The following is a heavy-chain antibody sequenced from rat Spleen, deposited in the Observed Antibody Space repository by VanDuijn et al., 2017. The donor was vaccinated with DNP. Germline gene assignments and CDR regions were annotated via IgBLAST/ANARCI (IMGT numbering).Heavy chain of an antibody. CDR3: VRERFIYSTDFPYFFDY. CDR1: GFSLNSYH. Sequence: QVQLRESGPGRVQPSQPLSLTCTVSGFSLNSYHVSWVRHPPGKGLEWMGVIWTGGGTAYNSLLKSRMSISRDTSKSQVFLKMNSPQTEDTATYYCVRERFIYSTDFPYFFDYWGQGVMVTVSS. V-gene: IGHV2-43*01. CDR2: IWTGGGT. D-gene: IGHD1-8*01. J-gene: IGHJ2*01.